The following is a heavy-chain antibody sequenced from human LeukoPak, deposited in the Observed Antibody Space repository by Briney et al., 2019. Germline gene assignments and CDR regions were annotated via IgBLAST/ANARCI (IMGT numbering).Heavy chain of an antibody. CDR3: ATGHSYGYDY. V-gene: IGHV3-74*01. D-gene: IGHD5-18*01. CDR2: VKGDGRTT. J-gene: IGHJ4*02. CDR1: GLTFSDFW. Sequence: AGGSLRLSCAASGLTFSDFWMHWVRQPPGKGLAWVALVKGDGRTTIYADSVKGRFTISRDNAKNTLYLQMNSLRADDSGVYYCATGHSYGYDYWGQGVLVTVSS.